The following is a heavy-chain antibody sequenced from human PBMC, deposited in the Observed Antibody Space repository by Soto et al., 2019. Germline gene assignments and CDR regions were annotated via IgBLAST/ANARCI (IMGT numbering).Heavy chain of an antibody. CDR3: ARSASERYDYIWRSYRHYYFDY. J-gene: IGHJ4*01. CDR1: GYTFTGYY. CDR2: INPNSGGT. V-gene: IGHV1-2*04. D-gene: IGHD3-16*02. Sequence: ASVKVSCKASGYTFTGYYMHWVRQAPGQGLEWMGWINPNSGGTNYAQKFQGWVTMTRDTSISTAYMELSRLRSDDTAVYYCARSASERYDYIWRSYRHYYFDYWGHGTLVTVSS.